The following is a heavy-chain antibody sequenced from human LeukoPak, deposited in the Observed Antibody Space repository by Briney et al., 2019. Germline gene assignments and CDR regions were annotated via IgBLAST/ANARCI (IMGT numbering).Heavy chain of an antibody. CDR3: ARDSATGYDPARSAFDV. CDR2: IDISGSAT. J-gene: IGHJ3*01. CDR1: GFTFSSYE. V-gene: IGHV3-48*03. Sequence: GGSLRLSCAASGFTFSSYEMNWVRRAQGKGLEWISYIDISGSATHYADSVKGRFTISRDNAESSLYLQMNNLRAEDTAIYYCARDSATGYDPARSAFDVWGPGTKVTVSS. D-gene: IGHD5-12*01.